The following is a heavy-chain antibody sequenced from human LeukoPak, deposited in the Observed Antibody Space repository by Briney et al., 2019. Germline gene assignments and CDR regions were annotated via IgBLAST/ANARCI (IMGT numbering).Heavy chain of an antibody. V-gene: IGHV3-7*01. D-gene: IGHD4-23*01. J-gene: IGHJ3*01. CDR3: ARERVATASAFDV. CDR1: GFTFSSYW. CDR2: IKFDGSQK. Sequence: PGGSLRLSCAASGFTFSSYWMSWVRQAPGKGLEWVANIKFDGSQKFYVDSVKGRFTISRDNAKNSLYLQMNSLRAEDTAVYYCARERVATASAFDVWGQGTMVTVSS.